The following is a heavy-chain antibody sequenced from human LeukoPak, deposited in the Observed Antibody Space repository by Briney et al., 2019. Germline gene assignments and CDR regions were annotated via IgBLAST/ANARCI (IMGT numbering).Heavy chain of an antibody. J-gene: IGHJ3*02. Sequence: PSETLSLTCAVYGGSFSGYYWSWIRQPPGKGLEWIGEINHSGSTNYNPSLKSRVTISVDTSKNQFSLKLSSVTAADTAVYYCARGDDYGDHDDAFDIWGQGTMVTVSS. CDR3: ARGDDYGDHDDAFDI. D-gene: IGHD4-17*01. CDR1: GGSFSGYY. V-gene: IGHV4-34*01. CDR2: INHSGST.